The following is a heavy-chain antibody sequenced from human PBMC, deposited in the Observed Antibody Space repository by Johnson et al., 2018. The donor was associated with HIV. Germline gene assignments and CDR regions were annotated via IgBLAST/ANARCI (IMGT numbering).Heavy chain of an antibody. Sequence: VQLVESGGGLIQPGGSLRLSCAVSGFIFSSYWMSWVRQAPGKGLEWVANIKQDGSEKYYVESVKGRFTISRDNAKNSLDLQMNSLRAEDTAVYYCARDKCSGGSCYDDDVFDIWGQGTMVTVSS. CDR3: ARDKCSGGSCYDDDVFDI. CDR2: IKQDGSEK. J-gene: IGHJ3*02. D-gene: IGHD2-15*01. CDR1: GFIFSSYW. V-gene: IGHV3-7*01.